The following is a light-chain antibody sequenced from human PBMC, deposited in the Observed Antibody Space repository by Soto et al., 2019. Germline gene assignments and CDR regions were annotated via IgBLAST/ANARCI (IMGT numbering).Light chain of an antibody. Sequence: QSVLTQPPSVSGAPGQRVTISCTGSSSNIGAGYDVHWYQQLPGTAPKLLIYGNNNRPSGVPDRFSGSKSGTSASLAITGLQAEDEADYYCPSYDITLGVMFGGGTKLTVL. V-gene: IGLV1-40*01. CDR2: GNN. CDR3: PSYDITLGVM. CDR1: SSNIGAGYD. J-gene: IGLJ3*02.